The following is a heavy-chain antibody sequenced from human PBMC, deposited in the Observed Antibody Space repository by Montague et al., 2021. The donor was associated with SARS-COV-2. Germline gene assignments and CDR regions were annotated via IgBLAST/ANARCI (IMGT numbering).Heavy chain of an antibody. CDR1: GDSISSLSYN. CDR3: TRHVHMTWPEPSPGFDY. J-gene: IGHJ4*02. D-gene: IGHD1-1*01. Sequence: SETLSLTCTVSGDSISSLSYNWGWIRQPPGKGLEWIGSVHYSGRPYYNPSLKSRVTIYVDTSKNQLSLKLSSVTAAEPAVYYCTRHVHMTWPEPSPGFDYWSQGTLVTVSS. CDR2: VHYSGRP. V-gene: IGHV4-39*01.